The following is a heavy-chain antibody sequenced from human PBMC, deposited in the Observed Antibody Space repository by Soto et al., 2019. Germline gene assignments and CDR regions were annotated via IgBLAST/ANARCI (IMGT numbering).Heavy chain of an antibody. CDR1: GDSVSSNSAA. V-gene: IGHV6-1*01. D-gene: IGHD6-19*01. CDR2: TYYRSKWYN. Sequence: QTLSLTCAISGDSVSSNSAAWNWIRQSPSRGLEWLGRTYYRSKWYNDYAVSVKSRITINPDTSKNQFSLQLNSVTPEDTAVYYCVRGGPARYSSGWYYFDYWGQGTLVTVSS. CDR3: VRGGPARYSSGWYYFDY. J-gene: IGHJ4*02.